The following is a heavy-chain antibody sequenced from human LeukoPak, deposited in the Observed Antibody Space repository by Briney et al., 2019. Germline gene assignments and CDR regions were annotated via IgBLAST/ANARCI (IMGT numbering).Heavy chain of an antibody. J-gene: IGHJ4*02. Sequence: SVKVSCKASGGTFSSYAISWVRQAPGQGLEWMGGIIPTFGTANYAQKFQGRVTITTDESTSTAYMELSSLRSEDTAVYYCATHTIFTRNFDYWGQGTLVTVSS. CDR2: IIPTFGTA. CDR3: ATHTIFTRNFDY. D-gene: IGHD3-3*01. CDR1: GGTFSSYA. V-gene: IGHV1-69*05.